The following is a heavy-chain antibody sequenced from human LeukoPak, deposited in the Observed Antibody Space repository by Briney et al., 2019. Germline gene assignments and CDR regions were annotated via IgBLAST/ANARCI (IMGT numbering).Heavy chain of an antibody. CDR1: GGSISSTSYY. D-gene: IGHD4-11*01. CDR2: IYYSGST. Sequence: PSETLSLTCTVSGGSISSTSYYWGWIRQPPGKGLEWIATIYYSGSTYYNPSLKSRVTISVDTSKNQFSLELTSVTAADTAVYYCATPGYGRPLYRFDYWGQGTLVTVSS. J-gene: IGHJ4*02. V-gene: IGHV4-39*01. CDR3: ATPGYGRPLYRFDY.